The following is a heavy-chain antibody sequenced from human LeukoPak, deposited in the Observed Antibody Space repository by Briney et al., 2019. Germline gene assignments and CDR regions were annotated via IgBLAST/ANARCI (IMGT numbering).Heavy chain of an antibody. D-gene: IGHD6-6*01. CDR2: VYYSGTT. V-gene: IGHV4-59*12. CDR1: GGSISGFY. CDR3: AGEGSIATGGGGSAFDI. Sequence: PSETLSLTCTVSGGSISGFYWNWIRQPPGKGLEGMGQVYYSGTTTYNPPPKGRVTISVDTSKNQFSLKLSPVTAADTAVYSCAGEGSIATGGGGSAFDIWGQGTMVTVSS. J-gene: IGHJ3*02.